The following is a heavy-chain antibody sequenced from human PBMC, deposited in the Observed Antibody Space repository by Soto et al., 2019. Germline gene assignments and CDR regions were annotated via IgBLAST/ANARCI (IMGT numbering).Heavy chain of an antibody. J-gene: IGHJ5*02. D-gene: IGHD2-2*01. CDR2: IYYSGST. CDR3: ARDIFKGYCSSTSCYEGWFDP. V-gene: IGHV4-61*08. CDR1: GGSISSGGYY. Sequence: SETLSLTCTVSGGSISSGGYYWSWIRQPPGRGLEWIGYIYYSGSTNYNPSLKSRVTISVDTSKNQFSLKLSSVTAADTAVYYCARDIFKGYCSSTSCYEGWFDPWGQGTLVTVSS.